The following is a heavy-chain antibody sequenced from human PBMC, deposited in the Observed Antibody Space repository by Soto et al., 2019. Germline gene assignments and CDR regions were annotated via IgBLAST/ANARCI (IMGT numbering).Heavy chain of an antibody. Sequence: GGSLRLSCVVSGLSFGSYGMHWVRQAPGKGLEWVALISYDGSKKYYMDSVKGRFTISRDNSLGTLFLQMISLRPEDTAVYYCAKSRGVDNYYYGMDVWGQGTTVTVSS. CDR2: ISYDGSKK. CDR3: AKSRGVDNYYYGMDV. CDR1: GLSFGSYG. V-gene: IGHV3-30*18. D-gene: IGHD3-10*01. J-gene: IGHJ6*02.